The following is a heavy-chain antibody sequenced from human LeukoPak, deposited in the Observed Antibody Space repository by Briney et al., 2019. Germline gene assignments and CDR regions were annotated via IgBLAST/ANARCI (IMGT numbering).Heavy chain of an antibody. Sequence: ASVKVSCKASGYTFTSYYMHWVRQAPGQGLEWMGIINPSGGSTSYAQKFQGRVTMTRDMSTSTVYMELSSLRSEDTAVYYCARDSRRVGATDYWGQGTLVTVSS. CDR3: ARDSRRVGATDY. CDR2: INPSGGST. J-gene: IGHJ4*02. V-gene: IGHV1-46*01. CDR1: GYTFTSYY. D-gene: IGHD1-26*01.